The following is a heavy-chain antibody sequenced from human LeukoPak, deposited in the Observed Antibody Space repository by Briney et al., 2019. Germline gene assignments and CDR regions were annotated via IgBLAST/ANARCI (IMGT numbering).Heavy chain of an antibody. D-gene: IGHD3-10*02. CDR3: ARDPMLGGYAFDI. Sequence: GGSLRLSCAASGFTVSSNYMSWVRQAPGKGLEWVSVIYSGGSTYYADSVKGRFTISRDNSKSTLYLQMNSLRAEDTAVYYCARDPMLGGYAFDIWGQGTMVTVSS. J-gene: IGHJ3*02. CDR2: IYSGGST. CDR1: GFTVSSNY. V-gene: IGHV3-53*01.